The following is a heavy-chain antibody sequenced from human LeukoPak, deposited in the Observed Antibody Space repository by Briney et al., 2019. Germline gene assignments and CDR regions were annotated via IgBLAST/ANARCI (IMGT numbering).Heavy chain of an antibody. CDR2: IYYSGST. J-gene: IGHJ4*02. V-gene: IGHV4-39*02. CDR1: GGSISSSNFY. D-gene: IGHD2-2*01. Sequence: PSETLSLTCTVSGGSISSSNFYWDWIRQPPGKGLEWIGTIYYSGSTYYNPSLKSRVTISVDTSTNHFSLKLSSVTAAGTAVYYCARSPVAYCSSTSCYSSHYFDYWGQGTLVTVSS. CDR3: ARSPVAYCSSTSCYSSHYFDY.